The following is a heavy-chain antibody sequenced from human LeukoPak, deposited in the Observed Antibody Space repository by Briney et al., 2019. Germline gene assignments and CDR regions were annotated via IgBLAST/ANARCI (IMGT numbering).Heavy chain of an antibody. D-gene: IGHD5-24*01. CDR3: TKEIDRRDGYWLDY. V-gene: IGHV3-9*01. J-gene: IGHJ4*02. CDR2: IRWNSDYI. CDR1: GFTFDDYA. Sequence: GRSLRLSCVVSGFTFDDYAMHWVRQAPGKGLEWVSGIRWNSDYIAYADSVKGRFIISRDNARNSLYLQMNSLRPEDTALYYCTKEIDRRDGYWLDYWGQGTLVTVSS.